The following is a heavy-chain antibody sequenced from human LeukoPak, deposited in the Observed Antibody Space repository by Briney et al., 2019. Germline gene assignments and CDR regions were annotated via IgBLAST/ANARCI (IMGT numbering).Heavy chain of an antibody. J-gene: IGHJ5*02. CDR2: INPSGGST. CDR1: GYTFTSYC. V-gene: IGHV1-46*01. Sequence: ASVKVSCKASGYTFTSYCMHWVRQAPGQGLEWMGIINPSGGSTSYAQKFQGRVTMTRDTSTSTVYMELSSLRSEDTAGYYCAKDQGVGTGGDWFDPWGQGTLVTVSS. CDR3: AKDQGVGTGGDWFDP. D-gene: IGHD3-10*01.